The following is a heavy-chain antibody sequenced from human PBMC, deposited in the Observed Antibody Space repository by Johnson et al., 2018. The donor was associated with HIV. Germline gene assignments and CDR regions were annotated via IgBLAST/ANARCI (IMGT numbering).Heavy chain of an antibody. V-gene: IGHV3-11*01. CDR3: ARDQSEVDAFDI. J-gene: IGHJ3*02. CDR2: ISGSGRTI. CDR1: GFTFSDYY. Sequence: QVQLVESGGDLVKPGGSLRLSCAASGFTFSDYYVTWIRQAPGKGLEWVSYISGSGRTIYYADSVKGRFIISRDNAKNSLYLQMNSLRAEDTAVYYCARDQSEVDAFDIWGQGTMVTVSS.